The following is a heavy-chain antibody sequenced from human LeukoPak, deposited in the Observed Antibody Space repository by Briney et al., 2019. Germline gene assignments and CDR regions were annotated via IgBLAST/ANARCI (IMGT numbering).Heavy chain of an antibody. CDR3: ARVLSFATGNDF. V-gene: IGHV4-59*01. D-gene: IGHD2-15*01. J-gene: IGHJ4*02. CDR2: IYNSGST. Sequence: PSETLSLTCTVSGDSINSNYWSWIRQSPGTGLEWIGYIYNSGSTNYNPSLKSRLTISVDTSKNQYSLKLSSVTAADTAVYYCARVLSFATGNDFWGQGTLVTVSS. CDR1: GDSINSNY.